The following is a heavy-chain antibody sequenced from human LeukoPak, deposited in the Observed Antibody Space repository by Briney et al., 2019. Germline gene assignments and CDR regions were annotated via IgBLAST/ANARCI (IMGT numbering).Heavy chain of an antibody. D-gene: IGHD2-2*01. CDR2: ISAYNGNT. V-gene: IGHV1-18*01. Sequence: ASVKVSCKASGYTFTSYGISWVRQAPGQGLEWMGWISAYNGNTNYAQKLQGRVTMTTDTSTSTAYMELRSLRSDGTAVYYCARGFPYCSSTSCYQPSYYYGMDVWGQGTTVTVSS. J-gene: IGHJ6*02. CDR1: GYTFTSYG. CDR3: ARGFPYCSSTSCYQPSYYYGMDV.